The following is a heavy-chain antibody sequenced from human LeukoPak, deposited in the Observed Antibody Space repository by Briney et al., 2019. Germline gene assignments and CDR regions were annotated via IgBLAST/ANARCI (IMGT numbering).Heavy chain of an antibody. Sequence: GGSLRLSCAASGFTFSSYGMNWVRQAPGKGLEWVSSISSSSSYIYYADSVKGRFTISRDNAKNSLYLQMNSLRAEDTAVYYCASAISTTRGLDYWGQGTLVTVSS. J-gene: IGHJ4*02. CDR2: ISSSSSYI. D-gene: IGHD5/OR15-5a*01. V-gene: IGHV3-21*01. CDR3: ASAISTTRGLDY. CDR1: GFTFSSYG.